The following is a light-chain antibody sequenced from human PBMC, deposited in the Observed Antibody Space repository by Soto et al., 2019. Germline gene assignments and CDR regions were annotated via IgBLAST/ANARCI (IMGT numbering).Light chain of an antibody. CDR1: RNDIGDYSF. J-gene: IGLJ1*01. CDR3: SSYTGTYTYV. Sequence: QSVLTQPASVSGSPGQSSTISCTGTRNDIGDYSFVSWYQQHPGKVPKLLIYEVSDRPSGVSSRFSGSKSGNTASLTISGLQAEDEAHYFCSSYTGTYTYVFGSGTKVT. V-gene: IGLV2-14*01. CDR2: EVS.